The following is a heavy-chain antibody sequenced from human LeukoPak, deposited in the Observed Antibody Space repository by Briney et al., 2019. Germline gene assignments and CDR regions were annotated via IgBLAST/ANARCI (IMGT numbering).Heavy chain of an antibody. CDR2: IIPILGIA. V-gene: IGHV1-69*04. Sequence: ASVKVSCKASGGTFSSYAISWVRQAPGQGLAWMGRIIPILGIANYAQKFQGRVTITADKSTSTAYMELSSLRSEDTAVYYCARAYYGDYEGYYGMDVWGQGTTVTVSS. D-gene: IGHD4-17*01. J-gene: IGHJ6*02. CDR3: ARAYYGDYEGYYGMDV. CDR1: GGTFSSYA.